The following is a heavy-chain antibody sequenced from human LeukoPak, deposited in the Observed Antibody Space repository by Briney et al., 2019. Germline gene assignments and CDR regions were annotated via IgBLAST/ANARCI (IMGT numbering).Heavy chain of an antibody. CDR2: ISYDGSNK. CDR3: ARARSPRSGPMGAFDI. Sequence: GRSLRLSCAASGFTFSSYAMHWVRQAPGKGLEWVAVISYDGSNKYYADSVKGRFTISGDNSKNTLYLQMNSLRAEDTAVYYCARARSPRSGPMGAFDIWGQGTMVTVSS. V-gene: IGHV3-30-3*01. D-gene: IGHD3-3*01. CDR1: GFTFSSYA. J-gene: IGHJ3*02.